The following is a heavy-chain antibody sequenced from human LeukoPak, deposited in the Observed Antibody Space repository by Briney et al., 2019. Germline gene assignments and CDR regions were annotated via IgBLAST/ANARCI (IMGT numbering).Heavy chain of an antibody. CDR1: EFMFSDYA. D-gene: IGHD1-20*01. CDR2: ISAGGGNK. CDR3: AKVGGKRDNWHYGAFDY. V-gene: IGHV3-23*01. J-gene: IGHJ4*02. Sequence: GGSLRLSFAASEFMFSDYAMNWVRQAPGKGLEWVSAISAGGGNKHYANSVKGRFTISRDNSKNTLYLQMNSLRADGTSVYYCAKVGGKRDNWHYGAFDYWGQGTLVTVSS.